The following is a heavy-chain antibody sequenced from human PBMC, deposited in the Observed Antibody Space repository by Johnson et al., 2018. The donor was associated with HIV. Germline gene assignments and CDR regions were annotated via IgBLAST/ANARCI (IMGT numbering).Heavy chain of an antibody. J-gene: IGHJ3*02. V-gene: IGHV3-9*01. Sequence: VQLVESGGGFVHPGGSLRLSCAASGFTFDDYAMHWVRQAPGKGLEGVPGISGNSGSIGYGDCVKGRFTISRANAKNSLYLQMNSLRAEDTALYYCAKVWQQLAHDAFDIWGQGTMVTVSS. CDR2: ISGNSGSI. D-gene: IGHD6-13*01. CDR1: GFTFDDYA. CDR3: AKVWQQLAHDAFDI.